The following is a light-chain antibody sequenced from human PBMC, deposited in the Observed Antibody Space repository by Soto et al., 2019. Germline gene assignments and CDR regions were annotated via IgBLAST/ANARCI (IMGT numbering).Light chain of an antibody. V-gene: IGKV1-39*01. CDR2: AAS. Sequence: DIQLTQSPSSLSASVGDRVTITCRTSQSIDIYLNWYQQRPGQVPKLLIYAASNLQRGVPSRFSGSGSGTEFTLTISSLQPEDFATYYCQQGYSIPTFGQGTKVGIK. CDR1: QSIDIY. J-gene: IGKJ2*01. CDR3: QQGYSIPT.